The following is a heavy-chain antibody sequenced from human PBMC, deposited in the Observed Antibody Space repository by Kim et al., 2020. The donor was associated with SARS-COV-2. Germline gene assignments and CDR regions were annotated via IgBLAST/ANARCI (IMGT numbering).Heavy chain of an antibody. D-gene: IGHD1-26*01. CDR2: MNPNSGNT. Sequence: ASVKVSCKASGYTFTSYDINWVRQATGQGLEWMGWMNPNSGNTGYAQKFQGRVTMTRNTSISTAYMELSSLRSEDTAVYYCARDGPPYEELLFDYWGQGTLVTVSS. J-gene: IGHJ4*02. CDR3: ARDGPPYEELLFDY. CDR1: GYTFTSYD. V-gene: IGHV1-8*01.